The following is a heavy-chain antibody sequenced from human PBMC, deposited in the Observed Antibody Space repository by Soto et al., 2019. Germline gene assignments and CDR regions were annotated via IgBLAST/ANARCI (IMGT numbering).Heavy chain of an antibody. D-gene: IGHD6-13*01. CDR1: GGSCSGYY. CDR2: INHSGST. V-gene: IGHV4-34*01. Sequence: PSETLSLTCAVYGGSCSGYYGSWIRQPPGKGLEWIGEINHSGSTNYNPSLKSRVTISVDTSKNQFSLKLSSVTAADTAVYYCARGPTLIAAAGWGFDYWGQGTLVTVSS. J-gene: IGHJ4*02. CDR3: ARGPTLIAAAGWGFDY.